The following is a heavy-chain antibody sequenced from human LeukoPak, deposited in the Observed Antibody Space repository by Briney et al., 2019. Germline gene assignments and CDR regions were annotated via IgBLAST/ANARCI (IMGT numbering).Heavy chain of an antibody. V-gene: IGHV3-33*01. J-gene: IGHJ6*02. CDR1: GFSFSSYG. CDR2: IWYDGSHT. Sequence: GGSLRLSCAASGFSFSSYGMRWVRQAPGKGLEWVGDIWYDGSHTYYADSVKGRFTISRDNSMNTLYMQMNSLRSEDAAVYYCVRGGYCSGTSCAHYDGMDVWGQGTTVTVSS. D-gene: IGHD2-2*01. CDR3: VRGGYCSGTSCAHYDGMDV.